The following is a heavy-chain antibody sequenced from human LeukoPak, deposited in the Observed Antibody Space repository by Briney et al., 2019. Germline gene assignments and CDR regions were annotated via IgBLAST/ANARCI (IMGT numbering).Heavy chain of an antibody. CDR2: IYTSGST. D-gene: IGHD1-7*01. Sequence: SSETLSLTCTVSGGSISSGSYYWSWIRQPAGKGLEWIGRIYTSGSTNYNPSLKSRVTISVDTSKNQFSLKLSSVTAADTAVYYCARRPGNWNYVSFQHWGQGTLVTVSS. CDR1: GGSISSGSYY. CDR3: ARRPGNWNYVSFQH. V-gene: IGHV4-61*02. J-gene: IGHJ1*01.